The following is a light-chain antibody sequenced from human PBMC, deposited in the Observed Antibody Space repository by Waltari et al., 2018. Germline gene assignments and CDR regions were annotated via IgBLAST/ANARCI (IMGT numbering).Light chain of an antibody. CDR1: TPTLGNLY. V-gene: IGLV1-51*01. J-gene: IGLJ3*02. CDR3: GTWDSSLSVQV. Sequence: QSVLTQPPSVSAAPGQKVTLPCPGSTPTLGNLYSSWYQQFPGTAPKLLLYDNDKRPSGIPDRFSGSKSGTSATLGITGLQTGDEADYYCGTWDSSLSVQVFGGVTKLTVL. CDR2: DND.